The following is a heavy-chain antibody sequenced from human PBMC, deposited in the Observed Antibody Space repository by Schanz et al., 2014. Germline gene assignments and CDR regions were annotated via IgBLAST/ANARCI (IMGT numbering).Heavy chain of an antibody. J-gene: IGHJ5*02. CDR1: GFTFSSFS. D-gene: IGHD2-21*02. CDR3: VRDGPPCGGDCQNRFGP. CDR2: INSLSTYI. V-gene: IGHV3-21*01. Sequence: EVQLLESGGGLVKPGGSLRLSCAASGFTFSSFSMHWVRRPPGGGLQWVSSINSLSTYIRYADSVRGRFTVSRDNANNSLFLQMDSLGVEDTALYYCVRDGPPCGGDCQNRFGPWGQGTLVTVSS.